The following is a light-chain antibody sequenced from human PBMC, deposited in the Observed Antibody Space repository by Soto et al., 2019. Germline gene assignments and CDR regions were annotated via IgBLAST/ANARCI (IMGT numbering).Light chain of an antibody. V-gene: IGLV1-44*01. Sequence: QSVLTQPPSASGTPGQRATISCSGSSSNIGGDSVNWYQHLPGTAPKLLIHTNTLRPSGVPDRFSGSKSGTSASPAISGLQSADEADYYCSAWADILKSPVFGGWPKLTVL. CDR3: SAWADILKSPV. CDR1: SSNIGGDS. CDR2: TNT. J-gene: IGLJ3*02.